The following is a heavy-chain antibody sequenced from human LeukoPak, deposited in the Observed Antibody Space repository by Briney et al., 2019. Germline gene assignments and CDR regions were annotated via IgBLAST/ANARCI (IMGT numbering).Heavy chain of an antibody. D-gene: IGHD3-10*01. CDR2: IYHSGST. CDR1: GGSISSGGYS. V-gene: IGHV4-30-2*01. Sequence: SETLSLTCAVSGGSISSGGYSWSWIRQPPGKGLEWIGYIYHSGSTYYNPSPKSRVTISVDRSKNQFSLKLSSVTAADTAVYYCARGDSYGSGAGSFDYWGQGTLVTVSS. J-gene: IGHJ4*02. CDR3: ARGDSYGSGAGSFDY.